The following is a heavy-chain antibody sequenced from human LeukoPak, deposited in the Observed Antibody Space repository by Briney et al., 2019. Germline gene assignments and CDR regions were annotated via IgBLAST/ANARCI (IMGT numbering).Heavy chain of an antibody. V-gene: IGHV4-34*01. J-gene: IGHJ4*02. D-gene: IGHD3-22*01. Sequence: PSETLSLTCAVYGGSFSGYYWSWIRQPPGKGLEWIGEINHSGSTNYNPSLKSRVTISVDTSKNQFSLKLSSVTAADTAVYYCARRRYYYDSSGSTFDYWGQGTLVTVSS. CDR3: ARRRYYYDSSGSTFDY. CDR2: INHSGST. CDR1: GGSFSGYY.